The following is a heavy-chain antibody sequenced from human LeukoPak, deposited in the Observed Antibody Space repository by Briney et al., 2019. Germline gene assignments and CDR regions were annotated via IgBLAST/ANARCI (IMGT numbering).Heavy chain of an antibody. V-gene: IGHV4-38-2*02. Sequence: PSETLSLTCTVSGYSISSGYYWGWIRQPPGKGLEWIGSIYHSGSTYYNPSLKSRVTISVDTSKNQFSLKLSSVTAADTAVYYCARSRTGDAFDIWGQGTMVTVSS. CDR3: ARSRTGDAFDI. CDR2: IYHSGST. CDR1: GYSISSGYY. J-gene: IGHJ3*02. D-gene: IGHD1-14*01.